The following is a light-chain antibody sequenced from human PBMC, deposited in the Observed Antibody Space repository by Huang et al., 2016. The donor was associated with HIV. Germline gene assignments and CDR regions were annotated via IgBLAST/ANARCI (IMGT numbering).Light chain of an antibody. CDR2: HAS. CDR3: QQYDGSLT. CDR1: HDISNY. J-gene: IGKJ4*01. V-gene: IGKV1-33*01. Sequence: DIQMTQSPSSLSASVGDRVTITCQASHDISNYLNWYPQKPGKAPKLRIYHASNLETGVPSRFSGSGAGTDFSFTISSLQPEDIATYYCQQYDGSLTFGGGTKVEV.